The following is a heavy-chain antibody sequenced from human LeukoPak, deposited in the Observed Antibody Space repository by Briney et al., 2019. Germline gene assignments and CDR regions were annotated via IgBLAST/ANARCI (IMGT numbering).Heavy chain of an antibody. CDR3: AKSYFYHYYDSSGYPA. V-gene: IGHV3-7*03. CDR1: GFTLSNYW. Sequence: GGSLRLSCAASGFTLSNYWMSWVRQAPGKGLEWVADIKQDGSEKYYVDSLKGRFTISRDNSKNTLYLQMNSLRAEDTAVYYCAKSYFYHYYDSSGYPAWGQGTLVTVSS. J-gene: IGHJ5*02. CDR2: IKQDGSEK. D-gene: IGHD3-22*01.